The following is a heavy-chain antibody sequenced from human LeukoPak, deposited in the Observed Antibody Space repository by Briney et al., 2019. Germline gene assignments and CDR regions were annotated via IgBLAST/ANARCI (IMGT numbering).Heavy chain of an antibody. J-gene: IGHJ4*02. V-gene: IGHV3-30*02. Sequence: GGSLRLSCAASGFTFSSYGMHWFRQAPGKGLEWVAFIRYDGGNKYYADSVKGRFTISRDNSKNTLYLQMNSLRAEDTAVYYCAKLPSGDYAADYWGQGTLVTVSS. CDR3: AKLPSGDYAADY. D-gene: IGHD4-17*01. CDR1: GFTFSSYG. CDR2: IRYDGGNK.